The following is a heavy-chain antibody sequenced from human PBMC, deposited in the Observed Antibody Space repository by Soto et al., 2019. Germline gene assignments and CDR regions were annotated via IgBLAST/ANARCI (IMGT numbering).Heavy chain of an antibody. D-gene: IGHD4-17*01. CDR1: GFTFSSYG. CDR2: IWYDGSNK. V-gene: IGHV3-33*01. CDR3: ARVSTTVWAFDP. J-gene: IGHJ5*02. Sequence: QVQLVESGGGVVQPGRSLRLSCAASGFTFSSYGMHWVRQAPGKGLEWVAVIWYDGSNKYYADSVKGRFTISRDNSKNTLYLQMNSQRAEDTAVYYCARVSTTVWAFDPWGQGTLVPVSS.